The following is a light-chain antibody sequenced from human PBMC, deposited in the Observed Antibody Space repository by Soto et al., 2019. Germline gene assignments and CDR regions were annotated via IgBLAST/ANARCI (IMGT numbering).Light chain of an antibody. CDR1: QSVSSSY. V-gene: IGKV3-20*01. Sequence: EIVLTQSPGTLALSPGERATLSCSAIQSVSSSYLAWYQQKPGQAPRLLIYGASTRATGIPDRFSGSGSGTDFSLTISRLEPEDFAVYYCQQYGKSPQITFGQGTRLEIK. CDR3: QQYGKSPQIT. J-gene: IGKJ5*01. CDR2: GAS.